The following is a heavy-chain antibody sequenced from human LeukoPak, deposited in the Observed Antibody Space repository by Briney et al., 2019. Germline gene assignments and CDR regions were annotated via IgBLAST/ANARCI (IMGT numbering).Heavy chain of an antibody. CDR3: AKTMLGFLYYFDY. Sequence: GGSLRLSCAASGFTFSSYAMSWVRQAPGKGLEWVSAISGSGGSTYYADSAKGRFTISRDNSKNTLYLQMNSLRAEDTAVYYCAKTMLGFLYYFDYWGQGTLVTVSS. CDR1: GFTFSSYA. CDR2: ISGSGGST. D-gene: IGHD7-27*01. J-gene: IGHJ4*02. V-gene: IGHV3-23*01.